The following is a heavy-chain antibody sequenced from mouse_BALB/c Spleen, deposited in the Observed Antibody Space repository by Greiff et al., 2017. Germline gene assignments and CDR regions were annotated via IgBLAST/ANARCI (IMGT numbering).Heavy chain of an antibody. CDR3: ARDNGNYDY. CDR1: GFTFSSYG. V-gene: IGHV5-6-3*01. D-gene: IGHD2-1*01. Sequence: EVQLVESGGGLVQPGGSLKLSCAASGFTFSSYGMSWVRQTPDKRLELVATINSNGGSTYYPDSVKGRFTISRDNAKNTLYLQMSSLKSEDTAMYYCARDNGNYDYWGQGTTLTVSS. J-gene: IGHJ2*01. CDR2: INSNGGST.